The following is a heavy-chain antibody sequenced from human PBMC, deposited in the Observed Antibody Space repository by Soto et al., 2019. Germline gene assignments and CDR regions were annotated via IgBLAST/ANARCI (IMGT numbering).Heavy chain of an antibody. CDR1: GYTFTSYY. J-gene: IGHJ4*02. Sequence: ASVKVSCKASGYTFTSYYMHWVRQAPGQGLEWMGWISPYDGNTNYAQKLQGRVTMTTDTSTSTAYMELRSLRSDDTAVYYCARDGYCSSTSCYVANRGFDYWGQGTLVTVSS. CDR2: ISPYDGNT. V-gene: IGHV1-18*04. CDR3: ARDGYCSSTSCYVANRGFDY. D-gene: IGHD2-2*03.